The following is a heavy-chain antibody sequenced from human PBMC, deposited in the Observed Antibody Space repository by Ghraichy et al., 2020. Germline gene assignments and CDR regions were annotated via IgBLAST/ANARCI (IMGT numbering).Heavy chain of an antibody. J-gene: IGHJ4*02. CDR3: ARSPFTTVTGYFDY. Sequence: LRLSCTVSGGSINNDGYYWSWIRQHPGKGLEWIGYIYHSGSTYYNPSLKSRLTISVDTSKNQFSLRLTSVTAADTAVYYCARSPFTTVTGYFDYWGQGTLVAVSS. CDR2: IYHSGST. D-gene: IGHD4-17*01. CDR1: GGSINNDGYY. V-gene: IGHV4-31*03.